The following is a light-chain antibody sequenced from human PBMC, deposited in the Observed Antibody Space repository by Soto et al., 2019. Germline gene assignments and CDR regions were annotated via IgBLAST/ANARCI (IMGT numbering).Light chain of an antibody. CDR1: QSISSW. CDR2: DAS. J-gene: IGKJ1*01. CDR3: QQYNSYST. Sequence: DMQIYQSPSTLSASVGERVTITCRASQSISSWLAWYQQKPGKAPKLLIYDASSLESGVPSRFSGSGSGTEFTLTISSLQPEDFASYYCQQYNSYSTFGQGTKVDFK. V-gene: IGKV1-5*01.